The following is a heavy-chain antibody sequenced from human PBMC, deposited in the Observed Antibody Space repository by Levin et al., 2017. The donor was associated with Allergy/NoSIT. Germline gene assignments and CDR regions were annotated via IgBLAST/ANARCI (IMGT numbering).Heavy chain of an antibody. Sequence: LSLPCAASGFPFSTYGMHWVRQAPGKGLEWVAVISYDGKNKYYGTSGRGRSPTSRDNSKHTLYLQMDSLTAEDTAIYYCASTVQNHFSINPLRFWGQGTLVTVSS. D-gene: IGHD4-17*01. CDR2: ISYDGKNK. V-gene: IGHV3-30*03. CDR3: ASTVQNHFSINPLRF. CDR1: GFPFSTYG. J-gene: IGHJ4*02.